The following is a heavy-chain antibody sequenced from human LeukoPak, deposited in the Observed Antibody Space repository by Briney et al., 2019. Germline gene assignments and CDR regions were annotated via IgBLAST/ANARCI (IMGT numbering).Heavy chain of an antibody. CDR1: RFTVSSNY. D-gene: IGHD2-21*02. CDR3: ARAPLGDIDY. J-gene: IGHJ4*02. CDR2: IYSGGST. Sequence: PGGSLRLSCAASRFTVSSNYMSWVRQAPGKGLEWVSVIYSGGSTYYADSVKGRFTISRDNSKNTLYLQMNSLRAEDTAVYYCARAPLGDIDYWGQGTLVTVSS. V-gene: IGHV3-53*01.